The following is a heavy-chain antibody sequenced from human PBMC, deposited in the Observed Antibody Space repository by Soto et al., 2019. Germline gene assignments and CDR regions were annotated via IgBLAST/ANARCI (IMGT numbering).Heavy chain of an antibody. CDR1: GFRFAGHW. Sequence: EVQLVESGGGLVQPGGSLRLSCAASGFRFAGHWMSWVRQAPGKGLEWVANIGPDGGKQYYVDSVKGRFTISRDNAKNSLYLQMISLRVEDRAVYYCARERQVTTFIFDYWGQGTLLTVSS. D-gene: IGHD4-17*01. J-gene: IGHJ4*02. CDR3: ARERQVTTFIFDY. CDR2: IGPDGGKQ. V-gene: IGHV3-7*01.